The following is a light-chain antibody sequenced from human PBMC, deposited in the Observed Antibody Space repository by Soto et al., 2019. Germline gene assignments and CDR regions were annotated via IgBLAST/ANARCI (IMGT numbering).Light chain of an antibody. CDR2: EVT. J-gene: IGLJ7*01. CDR3: GSYSNTATRV. V-gene: IGLV2-14*01. Sequence: QSALTQPASVSGSPGQSIAISCTGTRSDVGAYNYVSWYQQHPGKAPKLMISEVTNRPSGVSDRFSGSKSGNTASLTISGLQAEDEADYYCGSYSNTATRVFGGGTQLTVL. CDR1: RSDVGAYNY.